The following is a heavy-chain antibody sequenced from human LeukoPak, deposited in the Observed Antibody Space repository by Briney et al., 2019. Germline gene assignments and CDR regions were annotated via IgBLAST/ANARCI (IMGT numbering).Heavy chain of an antibody. CDR3: AILAVADPNWFDP. D-gene: IGHD6-19*01. V-gene: IGHV3-30-3*01. Sequence: PGGSLRLSCAASGFTFSIYAMHWVRQAPDRGLEWVALISYDGSSKYYADSVKGRFTISRDNSKNTLYLQMNSLRAEDTAVYYCAILAVADPNWFDPWGQGTLVTVSS. CDR1: GFTFSIYA. CDR2: ISYDGSSK. J-gene: IGHJ5*02.